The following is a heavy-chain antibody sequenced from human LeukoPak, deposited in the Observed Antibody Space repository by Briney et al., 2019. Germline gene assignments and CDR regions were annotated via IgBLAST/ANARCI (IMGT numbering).Heavy chain of an antibody. D-gene: IGHD2-15*01. CDR1: GFTFSSYS. CDR3: AREDTAAAALWFYYYGMDV. V-gene: IGHV3-48*01. J-gene: IGHJ6*02. CDR2: VSSSSSTI. Sequence: PGGSLRLSCAASGFTFSSYSMNWVRQAPGKGLEWVSYVSSSSSTIYYADPVKGRFTISRDNAKNSLYLQMNSLRAEDTAVYYCAREDTAAAALWFYYYGMDVWGQGTTVTVSS.